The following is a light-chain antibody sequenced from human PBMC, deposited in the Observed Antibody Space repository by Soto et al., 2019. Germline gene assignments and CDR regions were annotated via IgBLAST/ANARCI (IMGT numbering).Light chain of an antibody. CDR1: QDIGRY. CDR3: QQLYSYSS. CDR2: AAS. V-gene: IGKV1-9*01. J-gene: IGKJ5*01. Sequence: DIQLTQSPSFVSASVGERVTITCRASQDIGRYLAWYQQKPGKAPKLLISAASTLQSGVPVRFSGSGSGTEFPLTVTYLLPEDFATYYCQQLYSYSSFGQGTRLDIK.